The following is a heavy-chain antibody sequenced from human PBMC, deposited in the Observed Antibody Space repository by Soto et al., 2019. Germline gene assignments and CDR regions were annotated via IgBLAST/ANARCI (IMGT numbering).Heavy chain of an antibody. V-gene: IGHV3-23*01. CDR3: AKDRSTYYLVPPFDP. CDR1: GFTFSSYA. Sequence: GGSLRLSCAASGFTFSSYAMSWVRQAPGKGLEWVSAISGSGGSTYYADYVKGRFAISRDNSKNTLYLQMNSLRAEDTAVYYCAKDRSTYYLVPPFDPWGQGTLVTVSS. CDR2: ISGSGGST. J-gene: IGHJ5*02. D-gene: IGHD3-10*01.